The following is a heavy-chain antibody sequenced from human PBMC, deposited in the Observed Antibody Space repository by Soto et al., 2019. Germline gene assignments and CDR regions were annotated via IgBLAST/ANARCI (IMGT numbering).Heavy chain of an antibody. J-gene: IGHJ4*02. CDR3: ARGGDTGSWYYFQY. D-gene: IGHD6-13*01. CDR2: INHSGTT. CDR1: RGSFSRYY. V-gene: IGHV4-34*01. Sequence: SETLSLTCAVYRGSFSRYYWSWIHQPPGKGLEWIGEINHSGTTNYNPSLKSRVTLSVDTSKNQFSLELNSVTAADTAVYYCARGGDTGSWYYFQYWGQGSLVT.